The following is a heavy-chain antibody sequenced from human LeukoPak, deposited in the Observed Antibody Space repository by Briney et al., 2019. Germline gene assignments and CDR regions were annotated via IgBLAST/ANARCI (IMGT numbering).Heavy chain of an antibody. CDR3: AKATPMEYDILTGPDAFDI. CDR2: ISWNSGSI. V-gene: IGHV3-9*01. J-gene: IGHJ3*02. Sequence: PGGSLRLSCAASGFTFDDYAMHWVRQAPGKGLEWVSGISWNSGSIGYADSVKGRFTISRDNAKNSLYLQMNSLRAEDTALYYCAKATPMEYDILTGPDAFDIWGQGTMVTVSS. CDR1: GFTFDDYA. D-gene: IGHD3-9*01.